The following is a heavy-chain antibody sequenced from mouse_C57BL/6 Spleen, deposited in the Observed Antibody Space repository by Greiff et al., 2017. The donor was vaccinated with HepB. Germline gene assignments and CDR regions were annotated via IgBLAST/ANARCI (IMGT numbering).Heavy chain of an antibody. CDR1: GYTFTSYW. CDR2: IDPSDSET. J-gene: IGHJ2*01. D-gene: IGHD1-1*01. CDR3: ARSGYGSSHYFDY. V-gene: IGHV1-52*01. Sequence: VQLQQSGAELVRPGSSVKLSCKASGYTFTSYWMHWVKQRPIQGLEWIGNIDPSDSETHYNQKFKDKATLTVDKSSSTAYMQLSSLTSEDSAVYYCARSGYGSSHYFDYWGQGTTLTVSS.